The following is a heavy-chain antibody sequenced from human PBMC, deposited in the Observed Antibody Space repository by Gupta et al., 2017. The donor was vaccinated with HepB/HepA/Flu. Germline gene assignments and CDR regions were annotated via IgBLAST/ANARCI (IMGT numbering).Heavy chain of an antibody. J-gene: IGHJ4*02. CDR2: MYYTGNT. CDR1: GDCITTYH. V-gene: IGHV4-59*01. Sequence: QVHLQESGPGLVKSSEIHSLTCTVSGDCITTYHWNWMRKPPGKGLEWIGYMYYTGNTKYNPSLKSRATISVDTAKNQFSLKLSSVTAADTAVYYCARAGGMDFWSGYAFDYWGQGTLVTVSS. D-gene: IGHD3-3*01. CDR3: ARAGGMDFWSGYAFDY.